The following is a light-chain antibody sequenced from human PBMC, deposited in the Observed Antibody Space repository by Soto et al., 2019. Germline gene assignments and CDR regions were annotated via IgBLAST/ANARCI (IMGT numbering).Light chain of an antibody. CDR1: QRVSSN. J-gene: IGKJ1*01. Sequence: EIVMTQSPATLSVSPGERATLSCRASQRVSSNLAWYQQKPGQAPRLLIYGAYTRATGIQDRFSGSGSGTEFTLTISSMQSEDFAVYYCQQYNNWPRTFGQGTKVDIK. CDR3: QQYNNWPRT. V-gene: IGKV3-15*01. CDR2: GAY.